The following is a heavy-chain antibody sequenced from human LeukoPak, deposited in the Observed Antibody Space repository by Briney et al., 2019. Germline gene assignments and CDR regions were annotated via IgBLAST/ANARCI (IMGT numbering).Heavy chain of an antibody. V-gene: IGHV1-18*01. Sequence: ASVKVSCKASGYTFTSYGITWVRQAPGQGLEWMGWITPYNGKTSYAQKLQGRVTITTDTSKSTAYMELRRLRSADTAVYYCGRDYYGSGRANCDYWGQGTPVTVSS. J-gene: IGHJ4*02. D-gene: IGHD3-10*01. CDR2: ITPYNGKT. CDR3: GRDYYGSGRANCDY. CDR1: GYTFTSYG.